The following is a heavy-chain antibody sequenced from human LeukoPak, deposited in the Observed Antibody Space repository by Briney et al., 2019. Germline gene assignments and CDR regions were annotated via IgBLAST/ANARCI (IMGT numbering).Heavy chain of an antibody. CDR3: ARDYSGSYTH. J-gene: IGHJ4*02. D-gene: IGHD1-26*01. CDR2: IHPNSGDT. CDR1: GYSFTDYY. Sequence: GAAVKVSCKASGYSFTDYYIHWVRQAPGQGLEWVGLIHPNSGDTFYAQKFRGRVTMTRDTSINTAYMDLDRLTSDDTAVYYCARDYSGSYTHWAQGTRVTVSS. V-gene: IGHV1-2*06.